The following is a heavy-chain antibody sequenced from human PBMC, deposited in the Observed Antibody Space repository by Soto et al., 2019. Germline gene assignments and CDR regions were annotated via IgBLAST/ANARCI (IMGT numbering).Heavy chain of an antibody. V-gene: IGHV4-61*01. CDR1: GGSVSSGSYY. D-gene: IGHD6-19*01. CDR3: ARGIGGWYQGRYYYGMDV. J-gene: IGHJ6*02. CDR2: IYYSGST. Sequence: QVQLQESGPGLVKPSETLSLTCTVSGGSVSSGSYYWSWIRQPPGKGLEWIGYIYYSGSTNYNPSLKSRVTISVDTAKNQFSLKPSSVTAADTAVYYCARGIGGWYQGRYYYGMDVWGQGTTVTVSS.